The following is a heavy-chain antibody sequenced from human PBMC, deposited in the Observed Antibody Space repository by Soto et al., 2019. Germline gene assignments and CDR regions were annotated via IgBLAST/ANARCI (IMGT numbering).Heavy chain of an antibody. J-gene: IGHJ5*02. V-gene: IGHV1-46*01. CDR2: INPSGRSK. Sequence: QVQLVQSGAEVKKPGASVKLSCKASGYSFTRYYIYWVRQAPGQGLEWIGMINPSGRSKESAQKFQGRVTMTRDTSTSTVYLELSGLRFEDTAVYFCAREAAVGPIDTWGQGTLVTVSS. CDR3: AREAAVGPIDT. CDR1: GYSFTRYY. D-gene: IGHD6-13*01.